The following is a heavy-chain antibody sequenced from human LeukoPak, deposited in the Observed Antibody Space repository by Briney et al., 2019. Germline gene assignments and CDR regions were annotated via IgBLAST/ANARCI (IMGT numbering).Heavy chain of an antibody. D-gene: IGHD5-12*01. CDR3: ARDRPLNTRGYPKGGY. V-gene: IGHV3-21*01. Sequence: PGGSLRLSCAAPGFTFSSYSMNWVRQAPGKGLEWVSSISSSSSYIYYADSVKGRFTISRDNAKNSLYLQMNSLRAEDTAVYYCARDRPLNTRGYPKGGYWGQGTLVTVSS. J-gene: IGHJ4*02. CDR2: ISSSSSYI. CDR1: GFTFSSYS.